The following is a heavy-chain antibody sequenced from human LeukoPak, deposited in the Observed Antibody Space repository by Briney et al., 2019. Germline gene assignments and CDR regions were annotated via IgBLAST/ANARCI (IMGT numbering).Heavy chain of an antibody. V-gene: IGHV3-23*01. CDR3: ARGAGYSSGWYTVTYFDY. CDR1: GFTFSSYA. J-gene: IGHJ4*02. Sequence: GGSLRLSCAASGFTFSSYAMSWVRQAPGKGLEWVSGISGSGSSTYYTDSVKGRFTISRDNSKNTLYLQMNSLRAEDTAVYYCARGAGYSSGWYTVTYFDYWGQGTLVTVSS. CDR2: ISGSGSST. D-gene: IGHD6-19*01.